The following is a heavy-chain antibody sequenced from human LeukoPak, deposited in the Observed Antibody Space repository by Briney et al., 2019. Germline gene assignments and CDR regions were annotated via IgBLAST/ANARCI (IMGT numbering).Heavy chain of an antibody. CDR3: ARLRQQLAPGGSGFDY. CDR2: ISYDGSNK. Sequence: GGSLRLSCAASGFTFNSYAMHWVRQAPGKGLEWVAVISYDGSNKYYADSVKGRFTISRDNSKNTLYLQMNSLRAEDTAVYYCARLRQQLAPGGSGFDYWGQGTLVTVSS. CDR1: GFTFNSYA. J-gene: IGHJ4*02. D-gene: IGHD6-13*01. V-gene: IGHV3-30-3*01.